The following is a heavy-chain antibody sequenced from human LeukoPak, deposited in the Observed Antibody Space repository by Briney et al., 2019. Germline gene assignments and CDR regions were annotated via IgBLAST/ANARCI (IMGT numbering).Heavy chain of an antibody. CDR3: ARALGSSGYGWFDP. CDR1: GGSISSGGYY. CDR2: IYYSGST. V-gene: IGHV4-31*03. Sequence: PSQTLSLTCTVSGGSISSGGYYWSWICQHPGEGLEWIGNIYYSGSTYYNPSLKSRLTISVVTSKNQFSLKLSSVTAADTAVYYCARALGSSGYGWFDPWGQGTLVTVSS. J-gene: IGHJ5*02. D-gene: IGHD3-22*01.